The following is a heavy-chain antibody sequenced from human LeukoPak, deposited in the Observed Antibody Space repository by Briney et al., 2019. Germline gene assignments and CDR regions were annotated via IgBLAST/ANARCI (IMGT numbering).Heavy chain of an antibody. CDR1: GFTFSSYG. D-gene: IGHD6-19*01. V-gene: IGHV3-23*01. CDR3: ARVGWYGIYFDY. Sequence: PGGSLRLSCAAAGFTFSSYGMNWVRQAPGKGLEWVSAISGSGGSTYYADSVKGRFTISRDNSKNTLYLQMNSLRAEDTAVYYCARVGWYGIYFDYWGQGTLVTVSS. CDR2: ISGSGGST. J-gene: IGHJ4*02.